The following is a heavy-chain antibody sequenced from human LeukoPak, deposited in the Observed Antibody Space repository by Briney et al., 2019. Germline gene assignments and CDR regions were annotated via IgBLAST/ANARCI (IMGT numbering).Heavy chain of an antibody. CDR2: IKQDGSET. CDR3: ASLGSAWWFY. CDR1: GFIFNKYW. V-gene: IGHV3-7*01. Sequence: GGSLRLSCAASGFIFNKYWLGWVRQAPGKGPEWVATIKQDGSETYYVDSVEGRFTISRDNTKNTLFLKMNNVRADDTAAYFCASLGSAWWFYRGQGTLVTVST. D-gene: IGHD2-8*02. J-gene: IGHJ4*02.